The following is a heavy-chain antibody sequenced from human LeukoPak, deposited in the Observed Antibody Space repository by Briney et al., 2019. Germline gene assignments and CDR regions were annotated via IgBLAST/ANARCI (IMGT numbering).Heavy chain of an antibody. Sequence: GGSLRLSCAASGFTFSNAWMSWVRQAPGRGLEWVGRIKSKTDGGTTDYAAPVKGRFTISRDDSKNTLYLQMNSLKTEDTAVYYCTTSPRGVVVVPASLQDYWGQGTLVTVSS. D-gene: IGHD2-2*01. J-gene: IGHJ4*02. CDR1: GFTFSNAW. CDR3: TTSPRGVVVVPASLQDY. CDR2: IKSKTDGGTT. V-gene: IGHV3-15*01.